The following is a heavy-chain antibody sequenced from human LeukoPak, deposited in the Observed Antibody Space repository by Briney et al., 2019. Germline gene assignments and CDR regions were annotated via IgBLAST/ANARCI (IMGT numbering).Heavy chain of an antibody. Sequence: GGSLRLSCAASGFTVSSNFLSWVRQAPGSGLQRVSVIYSGGSTYYADSVKGRFTISRDNSKNTLYLQINSLRAEDTAVYYCARMNYVSTGWGAPFDYWGQGTLVTVSS. CDR2: IYSGGST. CDR3: ARMNYVSTGWGAPFDY. V-gene: IGHV3-53*01. J-gene: IGHJ4*02. CDR1: GFTVSSNF. D-gene: IGHD1-7*01.